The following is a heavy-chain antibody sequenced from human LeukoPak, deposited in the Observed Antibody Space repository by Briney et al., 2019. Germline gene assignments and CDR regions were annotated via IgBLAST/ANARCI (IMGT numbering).Heavy chain of an antibody. Sequence: ASVKVSCKASGYTFTGYFMHWVRQAPGQGLEWVGWISGYNDKTNYAQNFQGRVTMTTDTSTSTAYMELRSLRSDDTAVYYCARAVSVVVSAAMYDYWGQGTLVTVSS. V-gene: IGHV1-18*04. J-gene: IGHJ4*02. CDR1: GYTFTGYF. CDR3: ARAVSVVVSAAMYDY. CDR2: ISGYNDKT. D-gene: IGHD2-2*01.